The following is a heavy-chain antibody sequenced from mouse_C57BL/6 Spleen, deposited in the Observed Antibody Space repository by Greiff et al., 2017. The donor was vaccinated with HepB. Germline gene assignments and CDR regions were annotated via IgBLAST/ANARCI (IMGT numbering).Heavy chain of an antibody. CDR2: IWRGGST. CDR3: AKTYSNYPHYFDY. J-gene: IGHJ2*01. D-gene: IGHD2-5*01. CDR1: GFSLTSYG. V-gene: IGHV2-5*01. Sequence: QVQLKESGPGLVQPSQSLSITCTVSGFSLTSYGVHWVRQSPGKGLEWLGVIWRGGSTDYNAAFMSRLSITKDNSKSQVFFKMNSLQADDTAIYYCAKTYSNYPHYFDYWGQGTTLTVSS.